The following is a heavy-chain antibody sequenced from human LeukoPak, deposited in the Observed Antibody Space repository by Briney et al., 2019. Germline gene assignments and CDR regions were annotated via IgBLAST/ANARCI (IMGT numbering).Heavy chain of an antibody. CDR1: GFTFDNYA. CDR2: IAWNSGNT. D-gene: IGHD3-10*01. Sequence: GRSLRLSCAASGFTFDNYAMHWVRQAPGKGLEWVSGIAWNSGNTGFADSVRGRFTISRDNAENSLYLQMNSLTPEDTAFYFCAKDMNSYGSGSSYNPWGPFDSWGQGTLVTVSS. CDR3: AKDMNSYGSGSSYNPWGPFDS. J-gene: IGHJ4*02. V-gene: IGHV3-9*01.